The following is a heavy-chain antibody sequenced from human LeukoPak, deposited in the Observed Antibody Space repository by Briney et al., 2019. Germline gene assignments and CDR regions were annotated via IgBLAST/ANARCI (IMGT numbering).Heavy chain of an antibody. CDR1: GYIFTDYD. CDR3: ARDMIGYSNGGGTNWFDP. V-gene: IGHV1-8*01. D-gene: IGHD6-19*01. Sequence: ASVKVSCKASGYIFTDYDISWVRQATGHGLEWMGWMNPNTGDSRYAEKFQGRVTMTRDTSISTAYMELRNLRVEDTAVYYCARDMIGYSNGGGTNWFDPWGQGTLVTVSS. CDR2: MNPNTGDS. J-gene: IGHJ5*02.